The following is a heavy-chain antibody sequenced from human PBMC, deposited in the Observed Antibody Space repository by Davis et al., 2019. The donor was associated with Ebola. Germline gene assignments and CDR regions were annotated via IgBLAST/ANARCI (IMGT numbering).Heavy chain of an antibody. CDR2: ISYDGSNK. Sequence: GGSLRLSCAASGFTFSSYAMHWVRQAPGKGLEWVAVISYDGSNKYYADSVKGRFTISRDNSKNTLYLQMNSLRAEDTAVYYCARAFGSSDIHAFDYWGQGTLVTVSS. CDR1: GFTFSSYA. D-gene: IGHD1-26*01. CDR3: ARAFGSSDIHAFDY. J-gene: IGHJ4*02. V-gene: IGHV3-30-3*01.